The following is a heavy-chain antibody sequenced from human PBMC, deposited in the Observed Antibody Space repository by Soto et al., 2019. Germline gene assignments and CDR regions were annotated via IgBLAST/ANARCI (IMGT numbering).Heavy chain of an antibody. CDR3: ARAPDNYYYYYYMDV. V-gene: IGHV3-23*01. CDR2: ISGGGDST. D-gene: IGHD1-20*01. Sequence: PGGSLRLSCAASGFTFSSYSVIWVRQAPGKGLEWVSTISGGGDSTYYADSVKGRFTISRDNSKNTLYLQMNSLRAEDTAVYYCARAPDNYYYYYYMDVWGKGTTVTVSS. J-gene: IGHJ6*03. CDR1: GFTFSSYS.